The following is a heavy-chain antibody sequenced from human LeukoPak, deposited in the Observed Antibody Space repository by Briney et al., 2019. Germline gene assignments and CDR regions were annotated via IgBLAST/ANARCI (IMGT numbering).Heavy chain of an antibody. CDR2: IYSGGST. V-gene: IGHV3-53*01. D-gene: IGHD3-9*01. J-gene: IGHJ6*02. Sequence: GGSLRLSCAASGFTVSSNYMSWVRQAPGKGLEWVSVIYSGGSTYYADSVKGRFTISRDNSKNTLYLQMNSLRAEDTAVYHCARESFDWLSQSYYYGMDVWGQGTTVTVSS. CDR1: GFTVSSNY. CDR3: ARESFDWLSQSYYYGMDV.